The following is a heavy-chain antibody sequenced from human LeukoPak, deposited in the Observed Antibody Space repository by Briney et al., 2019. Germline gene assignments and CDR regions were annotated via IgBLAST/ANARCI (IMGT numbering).Heavy chain of an antibody. Sequence: SETLPLTCAVSGDSFSGYYWTWIRQPPGKGLEWIGEINHSGSTKYNPSLKSRVTISVDTSKNQFSLKVSSVTAADTAVYYCARRPGYSSSSRIYFDSWDQGTLVTVSS. V-gene: IGHV4-34*01. J-gene: IGHJ4*02. CDR2: INHSGST. CDR1: GDSFSGYY. D-gene: IGHD6-6*01. CDR3: ARRPGYSSSSRIYFDS.